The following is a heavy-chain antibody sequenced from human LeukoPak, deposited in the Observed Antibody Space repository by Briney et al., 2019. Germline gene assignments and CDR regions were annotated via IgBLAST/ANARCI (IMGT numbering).Heavy chain of an antibody. Sequence: SETLSLTCTVSGCSISSSRYYWGWIRQPQGTGLEWIGSIYYSGITYYNPSLKSRVTISVDTSKNQFSLKLSSVTAAYTAVYYCARYVDIVVVPAAIPVESNWFDPWGQGTLVTVSS. J-gene: IGHJ5*02. CDR1: GCSISSSRYY. CDR2: IYYSGIT. D-gene: IGHD2-2*02. V-gene: IGHV4-39*07. CDR3: ARYVDIVVVPAAIPVESNWFDP.